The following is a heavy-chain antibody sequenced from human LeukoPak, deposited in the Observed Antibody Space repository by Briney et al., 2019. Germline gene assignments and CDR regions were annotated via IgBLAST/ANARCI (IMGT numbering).Heavy chain of an antibody. V-gene: IGHV1-69*13. D-gene: IGHD3-22*01. CDR1: GGTFSSYA. Sequence: SVKVSCKASGGTFSSYAISWVRQAPGQGLEWMGGIIPIFGTANYAQKFQGRVTITADESTSTAYMELSSLRSEDTAVYYCARGVTYYYDSSGYYPWGQGTLVTVSS. CDR2: IIPIFGTA. J-gene: IGHJ5*02. CDR3: ARGVTYYYDSSGYYP.